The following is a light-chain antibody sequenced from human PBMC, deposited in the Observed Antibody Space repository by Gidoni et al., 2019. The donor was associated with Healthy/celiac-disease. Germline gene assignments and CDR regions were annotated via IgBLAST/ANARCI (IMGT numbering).Light chain of an antibody. CDR3: QQYGSSPT. V-gene: IGKV3-20*01. J-gene: IGKJ4*01. CDR1: QSVSSSY. CDR2: GAS. Sequence: IVLTQSPGTLSLSPGERATLSCRASQSVSSSYLAWYQQKPGQAPRLLIYGASSRATGIPDRFSGSGSGTDFTLTISRLEPEDFAVYYCQQYGSSPTCXGXTKVEIK.